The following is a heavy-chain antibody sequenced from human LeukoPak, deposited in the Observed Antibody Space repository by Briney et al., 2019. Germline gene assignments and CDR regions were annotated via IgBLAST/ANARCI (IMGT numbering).Heavy chain of an antibody. CDR3: AKASRVVDYFDY. CDR2: NSWNSGSI. V-gene: IGHV3-9*01. D-gene: IGHD2-2*01. J-gene: IGHJ4*02. Sequence: PGRSLRLSCAASGFTFDDYAMHWVRQAPGKGLEWVSGNSWNSGSIGYTDSVKGRFTISRDNAKNSLYLQMNSLRPEDTALYYCAKASRVVDYFDYWGQGTLVTVSS. CDR1: GFTFDDYA.